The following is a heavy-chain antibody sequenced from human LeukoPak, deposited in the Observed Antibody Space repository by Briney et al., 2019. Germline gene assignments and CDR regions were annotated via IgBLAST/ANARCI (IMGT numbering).Heavy chain of an antibody. J-gene: IGHJ4*02. D-gene: IGHD2-15*01. Sequence: GGSLRLSCAASGFTFSDYYMSWVRQTPGKGLEWVSYISSSSTYTNYADSVKGRFTISRDNAKNSLYLQMNSLRAEDTAVYYCASNPALLVPFDYWGQGTLVTVSS. CDR3: ASNPALLVPFDY. CDR1: GFTFSDYY. CDR2: ISSSSTYT. V-gene: IGHV3-11*06.